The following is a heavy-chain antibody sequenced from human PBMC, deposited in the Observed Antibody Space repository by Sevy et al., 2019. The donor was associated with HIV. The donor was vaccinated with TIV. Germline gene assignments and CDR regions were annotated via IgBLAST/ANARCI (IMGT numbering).Heavy chain of an antibody. CDR2: VYYTGTT. CDR1: GDSISSNNYY. CDR3: AGSYYNFWNGYYNPFDS. D-gene: IGHD3-3*01. V-gene: IGHV4-39*01. Sequence: SETLSLTCAVSGDSISSNNYYWGWIRQSPGKGREWIGIVYYTGTTYYNPSLKSRVTISVDTSKSQFSLRLSSVTAADTAVYFCAGSYYNFWNGYYNPFDSWGQGTLVTVSS. J-gene: IGHJ4*02.